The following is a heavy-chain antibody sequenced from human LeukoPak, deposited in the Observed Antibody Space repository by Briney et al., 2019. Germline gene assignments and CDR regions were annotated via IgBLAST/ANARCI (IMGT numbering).Heavy chain of an antibody. V-gene: IGHV4-34*01. CDR1: GGSFSGYY. CDR2: IYYSGNT. CDR3: ARRPGRYYGMDV. D-gene: IGHD6-6*01. Sequence: PSETLSLTCAVYGGSFSGYYWSWIRQPPGKGLEWIGSIYYSGNTYYNPSLQSRVTISVGTSKNQFSLRLSSVTAADTAVYYCARRPGRYYGMDVWGQGTTVTVSS. J-gene: IGHJ6*02.